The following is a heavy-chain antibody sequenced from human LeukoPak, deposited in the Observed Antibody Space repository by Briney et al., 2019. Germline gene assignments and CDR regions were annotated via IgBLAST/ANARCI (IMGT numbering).Heavy chain of an antibody. J-gene: IGHJ3*02. CDR3: AKPISSGWPYDAFDI. Sequence: GGTLRLSCAASGFTFSSYGMSWVRQAPGQGLEWVSAISGSGGSTYYADSVRGRCTITRDNSKNTQYLRMTSLRAEDTAVYYCAKPISSGWPYDAFDIWGQGTMVTVSS. CDR1: GFTFSSYG. V-gene: IGHV3-23*01. CDR2: ISGSGGST. D-gene: IGHD6-19*01.